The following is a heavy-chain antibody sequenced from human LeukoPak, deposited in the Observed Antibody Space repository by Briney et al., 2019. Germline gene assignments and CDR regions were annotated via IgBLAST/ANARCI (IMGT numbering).Heavy chain of an antibody. Sequence: GGSLRLSCAASGFTFSSFSMNWVRQAPGKGLEWVSYISSGSGTIYYADSVKGRFTISRDNAKNSLYLQMNSLRAEDTAVYYCASDMGSSSYYMDVWGKGTTVPVSS. J-gene: IGHJ6*03. CDR2: ISSGSGTI. CDR3: ASDMGSSSYYMDV. V-gene: IGHV3-48*01. CDR1: GFTFSSFS. D-gene: IGHD6-6*01.